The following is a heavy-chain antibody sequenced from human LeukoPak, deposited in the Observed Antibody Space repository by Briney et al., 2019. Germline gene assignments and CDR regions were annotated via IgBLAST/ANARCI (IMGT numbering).Heavy chain of an antibody. J-gene: IGHJ4*02. CDR2: ISATGNTK. Sequence: PGGSLRLSCEASGFTFADYEMSWFRQAPGKGPEWILCISATGNTKYYAYSVRGRFSISRDNAKSSLYLQMSTQRVEDTAIYYCARDRAFGVDFDYWGQGTLVTVSS. V-gene: IGHV3-11*01. CDR3: ARDRAFGVDFDY. D-gene: IGHD3-10*01. CDR1: GFTFADYE.